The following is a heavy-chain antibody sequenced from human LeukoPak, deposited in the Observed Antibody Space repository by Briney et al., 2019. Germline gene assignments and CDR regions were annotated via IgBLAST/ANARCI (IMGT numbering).Heavy chain of an antibody. CDR2: INTNPGNP. V-gene: IGHV7-4-1*02. D-gene: IGHD6-19*01. CDR1: GYTFTSYA. J-gene: IGHJ4*02. Sequence: ASVKVSCKASGYTFTSYAMNWVRQAPGQGLEWMGWINTNPGNPTYAQGFTGRFVFSLDTSVSTAYLQISSLKAEDTAVYYCARGGSGWYMSSFDYWGQGTLVTVSS. CDR3: ARGGSGWYMSSFDY.